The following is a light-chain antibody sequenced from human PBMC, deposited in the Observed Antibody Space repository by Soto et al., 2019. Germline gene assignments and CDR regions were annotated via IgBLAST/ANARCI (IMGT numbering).Light chain of an antibody. J-gene: IGKJ1*01. V-gene: IGKV3D-15*03. CDR3: QQYNNWART. CDR1: QSVSSSY. Sequence: EIVMTQSPVTLSVSPGERATLSCWAGQSVSSSYLAWYQQKPGEAPRLLYYDASSRATGISGKCSGSGSRTESTLTIDILQSEDFAVYYCQQYNNWARTFGQGTKVDIK. CDR2: DAS.